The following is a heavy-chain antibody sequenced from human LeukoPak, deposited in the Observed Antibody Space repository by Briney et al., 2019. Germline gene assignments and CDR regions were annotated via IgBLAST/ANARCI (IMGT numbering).Heavy chain of an antibody. CDR3: AISTGWYRFDY. CDR2: MRPNTGDT. J-gene: IGHJ4*02. V-gene: IGHV1-8*01. CDR1: GYTFTNYD. D-gene: IGHD6-19*01. Sequence: EASVKVSCKASGYTFTNYDFNWVRQAPGQGLEWLGWMRPNTGDTHSALKFQGRVTMTRDTSLTTAYMELSSLASDDTAVYFCAISTGWYRFDYWGQGTKVTVSS.